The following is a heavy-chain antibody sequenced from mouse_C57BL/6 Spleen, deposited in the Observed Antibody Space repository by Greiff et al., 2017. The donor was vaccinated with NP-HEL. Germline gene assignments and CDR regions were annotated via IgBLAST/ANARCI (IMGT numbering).Heavy chain of an antibody. CDR2: IDPSDSYT. J-gene: IGHJ3*01. V-gene: IGHV1-69*01. D-gene: IGHD1-1*01. CDR1: GYTFTSYW. CDR3: ARAGYYGSNWFAY. Sequence: QVQLQQPGAELVMPGASVKLSCKASGYTFTSYWMHWVKQRPGQGLEWIGEIDPSDSYTNYNQKFKGKSTLTVDKSSSTAYMQLSSLTSEDSAVYYCARAGYYGSNWFAYWGQGTLVTVSA.